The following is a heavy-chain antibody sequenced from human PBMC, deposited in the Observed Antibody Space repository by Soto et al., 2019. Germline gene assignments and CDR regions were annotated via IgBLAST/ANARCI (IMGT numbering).Heavy chain of an antibody. CDR1: GGTFSSYT. D-gene: IGHD2-2*01. J-gene: IGHJ6*03. V-gene: IGHV1-69*02. CDR2: IIPNLGIA. Sequence: QVQLVQSGAEVKKPGSSVKVSCKASGGTFSSYTISWVRQAPGQGLEWMGRIIPNLGIANYAQKFQGRVTITADKSTSTAYMELSSLRSEDTAVYYCARSPDCSSTSCYGEDYYYYYMDVWGKGTTVTVSS. CDR3: ARSPDCSSTSCYGEDYYYYYMDV.